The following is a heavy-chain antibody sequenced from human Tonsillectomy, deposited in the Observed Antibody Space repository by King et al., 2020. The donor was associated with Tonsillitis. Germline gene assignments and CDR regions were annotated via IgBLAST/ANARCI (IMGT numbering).Heavy chain of an antibody. CDR3: ARTIVNPFLNYYCYMDV. D-gene: IGHD3-22*01. J-gene: IGHJ6*03. CDR2: ISPMFGTA. Sequence: QLVQSGAEVKKPGSSVKVSCKASGGTFSSYAISWVRQAPGQGLEWMGGISPMFGTANYAQKFQGRVTITADESTSTAYMELSSLRSEDTAVYYCARTIVNPFLNYYCYMDVWGKGTTVTVSS. V-gene: IGHV1-69*12. CDR1: GGTFSSYA.